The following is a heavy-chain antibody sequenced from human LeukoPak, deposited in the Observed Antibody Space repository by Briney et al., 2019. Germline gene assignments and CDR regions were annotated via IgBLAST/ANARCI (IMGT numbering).Heavy chain of an antibody. CDR1: GYTFTSYG. Sequence: ASVKVSCKTSGYTFTSYGISWVRQAPGQGLEWMGRFSGNSGNTNYAQKLQGRVTMTTGTSTSTAYMELRSLRSDDTAVYYCARTLVYYDILTGYYADYWGQGTLVTISS. CDR3: ARTLVYYDILTGYYADY. D-gene: IGHD3-9*01. J-gene: IGHJ4*02. CDR2: FSGNSGNT. V-gene: IGHV1-18*01.